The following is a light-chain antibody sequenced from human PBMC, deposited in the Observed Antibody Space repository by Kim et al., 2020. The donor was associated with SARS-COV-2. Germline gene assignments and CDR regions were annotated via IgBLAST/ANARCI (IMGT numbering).Light chain of an antibody. CDR3: QQYNNWPPWT. J-gene: IGKJ1*01. Sequence: SPGERATLAGRASQSVNNNLAWYQQKPGQAPNLLIYGASTRATGIPARFGGTGSGTEFTLTISSLQSEDFAVYYCQQYNNWPPWTFGQGTKVEIK. CDR2: GAS. V-gene: IGKV3-15*01. CDR1: QSVNNN.